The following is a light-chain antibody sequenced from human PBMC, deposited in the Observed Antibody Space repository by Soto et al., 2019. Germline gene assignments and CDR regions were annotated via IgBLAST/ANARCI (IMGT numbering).Light chain of an antibody. J-gene: IGKJ1*01. V-gene: IGKV4-1*01. CDR2: WAS. CDR3: QQCYGTPWT. Sequence: DIVMTQSPDSLAVSLGERATINCKSSQSVLYSSNNKNYLAWYQQKPEQPPKLLIYWASTRESGVPDRFSGSGSGTDFTLSISSLQAEDVAVYYCQQCYGTPWTFGQGTKVEIK. CDR1: QSVLYSSNNKNY.